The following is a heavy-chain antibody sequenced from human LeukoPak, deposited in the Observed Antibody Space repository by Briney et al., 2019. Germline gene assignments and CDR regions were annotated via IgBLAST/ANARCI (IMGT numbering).Heavy chain of an antibody. J-gene: IGHJ6*03. D-gene: IGHD4-17*01. V-gene: IGHV4-4*07. Sequence: PSETLSLTCTVSGGSISSYYWSWIRQPAGKGLEWIGRIYTSGSTNYNPSLKSRVTMSVDTSKNPFSLKLSSVTAADTAVYYCARDGDYVLYYYYYMDVWGKGTTVTVSS. CDR3: ARDGDYVLYYYYYMDV. CDR1: GGSISSYY. CDR2: IYTSGST.